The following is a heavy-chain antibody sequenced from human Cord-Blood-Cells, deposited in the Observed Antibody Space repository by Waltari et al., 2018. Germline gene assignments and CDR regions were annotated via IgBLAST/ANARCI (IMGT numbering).Heavy chain of an antibody. Sequence: QLQLQESGPGLVKPSETLSLTCTVSGGSISSRSYYWGWIRQPPGKGLEWIGSIYYSGSTYYNPSLKSRVTISVDTSKNQFSLKLSSVTAADTAVYYCASVRFLEWLLYYWGQGTLVTVSS. CDR2: IYYSGST. V-gene: IGHV4-39*01. J-gene: IGHJ4*02. CDR3: ASVRFLEWLLYY. D-gene: IGHD3-3*01. CDR1: GGSISSRSYY.